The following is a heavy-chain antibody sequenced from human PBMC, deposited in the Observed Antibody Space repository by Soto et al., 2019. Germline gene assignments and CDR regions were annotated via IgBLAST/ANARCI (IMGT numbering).Heavy chain of an antibody. Sequence: SETLSLTCAVYGGSFSGYYWSWIRQPPGKGLEWIGEINHSGSTNYNPSLKSRVTISVDTSKNQLSLKLSSVTAADTAVYYCARLHGLMVYAMSTWFDPWGQGTLVTVSS. J-gene: IGHJ5*02. CDR3: ARLHGLMVYAMSTWFDP. CDR1: GGSFSGYY. V-gene: IGHV4-34*01. D-gene: IGHD2-8*01. CDR2: INHSGST.